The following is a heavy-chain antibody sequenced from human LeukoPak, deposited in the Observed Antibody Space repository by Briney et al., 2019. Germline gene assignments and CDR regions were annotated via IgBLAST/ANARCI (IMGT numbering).Heavy chain of an antibody. V-gene: IGHV1-46*01. J-gene: IGHJ4*02. CDR3: ARDLPTLLLWFGESEKTERFDY. CDR1: GYTFTSYY. D-gene: IGHD3-10*01. CDR2: INPSGGST. Sequence: ASVKVSCKASGYTFTSYYMHWVRQAPGQGLEWMGIINPSGGSTSYAQKFQGRVTMTRDTSTSTVYMELSSLRSEDTAVYYCARDLPTLLLWFGESEKTERFDYWGQGTLVTVSS.